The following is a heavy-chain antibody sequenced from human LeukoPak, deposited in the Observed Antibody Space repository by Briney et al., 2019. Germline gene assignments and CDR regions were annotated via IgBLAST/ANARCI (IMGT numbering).Heavy chain of an antibody. CDR1: GFTFSSYA. Sequence: GGSLRLSCAASGFTFSSYAMSWVRQDPGKGLEWVSAISGSGGSTYYADSVKGRFTISRDNSKNTLYLQMNSLRAEDTAVYYCAKSKGSITMVRGVPPAFDYWGQGTLVTVST. CDR2: ISGSGGST. V-gene: IGHV3-23*01. J-gene: IGHJ4*02. D-gene: IGHD3-10*01. CDR3: AKSKGSITMVRGVPPAFDY.